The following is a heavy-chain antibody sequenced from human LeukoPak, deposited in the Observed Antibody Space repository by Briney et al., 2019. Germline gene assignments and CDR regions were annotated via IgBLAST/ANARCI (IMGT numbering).Heavy chain of an antibody. CDR2: IYSGGSI. CDR1: GFTVSSNY. J-gene: IGHJ4*02. CDR3: AREGGLVPALDY. Sequence: GGSLRLSCVVSGFTVSSNYMSWVRQAPGKGLEWVSVIYSGGSIYYADSVKGRFTISRDHSKNTLYLQINSLRAEDTAVYYCAREGGLVPALDYWGQGTLVTVSS. D-gene: IGHD3-16*01. V-gene: IGHV3-66*02.